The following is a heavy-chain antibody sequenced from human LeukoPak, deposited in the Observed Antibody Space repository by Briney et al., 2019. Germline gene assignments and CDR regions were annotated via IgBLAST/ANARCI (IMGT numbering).Heavy chain of an antibody. CDR1: GYTLTELS. J-gene: IGHJ4*02. CDR3: ATGFIMITFGGVIVTSDY. V-gene: IGHV1-24*01. Sequence: ASVKVSCKVSGYTLTELSMHWVRQAPGIGLEWMGGFDPEDGETIYAQKFQGRVTMTEDTSTDTAYMELSSLRSEDTAVYYCATGFIMITFGGVIVTSDYWGQGTLVTVSS. CDR2: FDPEDGET. D-gene: IGHD3-16*02.